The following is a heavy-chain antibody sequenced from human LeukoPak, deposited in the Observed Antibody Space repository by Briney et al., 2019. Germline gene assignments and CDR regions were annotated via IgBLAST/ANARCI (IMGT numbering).Heavy chain of an antibody. D-gene: IGHD2-21*02. Sequence: GGSLRLSCAASGFTFSSYGMHWVRQAPGKGLEWVAFIRYDGSNKYYADSVKGRFTISRDNSKNTLYLQMNSLRAEDTAVYHCAKDQGSDPYYFDYWGQGTLVTVSS. CDR1: GFTFSSYG. V-gene: IGHV3-30*02. CDR3: AKDQGSDPYYFDY. J-gene: IGHJ4*02. CDR2: IRYDGSNK.